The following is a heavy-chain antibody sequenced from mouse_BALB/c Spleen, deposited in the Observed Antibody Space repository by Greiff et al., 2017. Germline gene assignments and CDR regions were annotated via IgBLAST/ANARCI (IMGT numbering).Heavy chain of an antibody. D-gene: IGHD2-3*01. J-gene: IGHJ4*01. Sequence: VQLQQSGAELVKPGASVKLSCKASGYTFTSYYMYWVKQRPGQGLEWIGEINPSNGGTNFNEKFKSKATLTVDKSSSTAYMQLSSLTSEDSAVYYCTKIDDGYYGAMDYWGQGTSVTVSS. CDR2: INPSNGGT. CDR1: GYTFTSYY. V-gene: IGHV1S81*02. CDR3: TKIDDGYYGAMDY.